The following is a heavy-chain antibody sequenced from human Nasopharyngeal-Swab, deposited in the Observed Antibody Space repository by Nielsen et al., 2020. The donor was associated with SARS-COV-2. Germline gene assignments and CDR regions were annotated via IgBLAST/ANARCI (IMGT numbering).Heavy chain of an antibody. CDR2: INHSGST. CDR1: GGSFSDYY. J-gene: IGHJ4*02. V-gene: IGHV4-34*01. D-gene: IGHD3-22*01. CDR3: ARGLTYFFDSGSYYPLGF. Sequence: SETLSLTCAVYGGSFSDYYWSWIRQPPGKGLEWIGEINHSGSTNYNPSLKGRVTISVDTSKNQFSLKLYSVTAADTAVYYCARGLTYFFDSGSYYPLGFWGQGTLVTVSS.